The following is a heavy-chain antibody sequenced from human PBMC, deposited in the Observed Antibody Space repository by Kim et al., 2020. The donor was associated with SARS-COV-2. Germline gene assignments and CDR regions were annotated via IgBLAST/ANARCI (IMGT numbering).Heavy chain of an antibody. CDR1: GFTFNKYA. CDR2: VSESGGRT. D-gene: IGHD3-16*01. Sequence: GGSLRLSCAASGFTFNKYAMAWVRQAPGKGLEWVSCVSESGGRTYYSDSVKGRFTISKDSSKSTVFLQMTNLRAEDTAVYYCVKDNWGGSPLDYWGQGPL. V-gene: IGHV3-23*01. CDR3: VKDNWGGSPLDY. J-gene: IGHJ4*02.